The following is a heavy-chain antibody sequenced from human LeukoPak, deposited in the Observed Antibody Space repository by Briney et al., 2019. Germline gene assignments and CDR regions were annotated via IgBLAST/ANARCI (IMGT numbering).Heavy chain of an antibody. V-gene: IGHV4-39*07. D-gene: IGHD3-16*01. Sequence: SETLSLTCTVSGGSISSGDYYWSWIRQPPGQGLEWIGEINQSGSTNYNPSLQRRVTMSVDTSKNQVFLKLTSVTAADTAVYYCARGFPDKGWGNSRPTAGYFQHWGQGTLVPVSS. CDR1: GGSISSGDYY. CDR2: INQSGST. CDR3: ARGFPDKGWGNSRPTAGYFQH. J-gene: IGHJ1*01.